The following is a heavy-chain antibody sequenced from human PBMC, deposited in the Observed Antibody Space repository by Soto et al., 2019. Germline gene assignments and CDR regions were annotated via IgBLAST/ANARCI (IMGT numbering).Heavy chain of an antibody. CDR1: GFTSSSYW. D-gene: IGHD5-18*01. V-gene: IGHV3-7*01. CDR3: ARDRLWFGGEFDY. J-gene: IGHJ4*02. CDR2: IKQDGSEK. Sequence: EVQLVESGGGLVQPGGSLRLSCAASGFTSSSYWMSWVRQAPGKGLEWVANIKQDGSEKYYVDSVKGRFTISRDNAKNSLYLQMNSLRAEDTAVYYCARDRLWFGGEFDYWGQGTLVTVSS.